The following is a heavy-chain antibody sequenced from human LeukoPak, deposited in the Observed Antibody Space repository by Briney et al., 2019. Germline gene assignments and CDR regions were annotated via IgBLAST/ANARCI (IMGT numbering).Heavy chain of an antibody. V-gene: IGHV4-59*08. CDR1: GGYLSSYY. Sequence: SETLSLTCTVSGGYLSSYYWSWIRQPPGKGLEWIGYIYYSGSTNYNPSLKSRVTISVDTSKNQFSLKLSSVTAADTAVYYCARFTRSGSYNYYYYGMDVWGQGTTVTVSS. D-gene: IGHD3-10*01. CDR2: IYYSGST. CDR3: ARFTRSGSYNYYYYGMDV. J-gene: IGHJ6*02.